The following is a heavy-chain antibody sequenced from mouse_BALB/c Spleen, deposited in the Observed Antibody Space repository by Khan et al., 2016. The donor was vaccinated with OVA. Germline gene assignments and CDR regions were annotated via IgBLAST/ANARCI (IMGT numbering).Heavy chain of an antibody. V-gene: IGHV3-8*02. D-gene: IGHD2-14*01. Sequence: EVQLQESGPSLVKPSQTLSLTCSFTGDSIPSGYWNWIRKFPGNKLEYMGYIIYTGYTYSNPSLQSRISITRHTSKNQYYLQLNSVSDEDTATYYCARSTYRYAFVYWGQGTLVTVSA. J-gene: IGHJ3*01. CDR3: ARSTYRYAFVY. CDR2: IIYTGYT. CDR1: GDSIPSGY.